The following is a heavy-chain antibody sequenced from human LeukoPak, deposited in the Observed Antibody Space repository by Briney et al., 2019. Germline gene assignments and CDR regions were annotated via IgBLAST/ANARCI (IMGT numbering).Heavy chain of an antibody. J-gene: IGHJ4*02. CDR3: VRDPSNTSGWYIYFDY. CDR2: ISDYNGDT. CDR1: GYTLTKYA. V-gene: IGHV1-18*01. D-gene: IGHD6-19*01. Sequence: ASVKVSCKPSGYTLTKYAISWVRQAPGQGLEWMGWISDYNGDTKYAQKFQGRVTLTKDTPTSTAYMDLRSLRSGDTAVYYCVRDPSNTSGWYIYFDYWGQGTLVTVSS.